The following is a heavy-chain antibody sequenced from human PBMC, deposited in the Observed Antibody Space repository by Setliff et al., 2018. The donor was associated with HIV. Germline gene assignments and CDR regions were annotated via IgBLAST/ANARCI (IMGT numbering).Heavy chain of an antibody. D-gene: IGHD6-13*01. Sequence: ASVKVSCKASGYTFTSYYMHWVRQAPGQGLEWMGIINPSGGSTSYAQRFQGRVTMTRDTSTSTAYMELSSLRSEDTAVYYCAREQHLGRYFDYWGQGTLVTVSS. V-gene: IGHV1-46*01. CDR2: INPSGGST. CDR1: GYTFTSYY. CDR3: AREQHLGRYFDY. J-gene: IGHJ4*02.